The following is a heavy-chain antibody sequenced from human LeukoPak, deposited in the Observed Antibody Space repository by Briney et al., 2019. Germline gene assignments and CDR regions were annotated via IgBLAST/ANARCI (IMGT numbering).Heavy chain of an antibody. Sequence: GSLRLSCAASGFTFSSYAMSWIRQPPGKGLEWIGEINHSGSTNYNPSLKSRVTISVDTSKNQFSLKLSSVTAADTAVYYCARVARIAARPASYYYYGMDVWGQGTTVTVSS. V-gene: IGHV4-34*01. CDR1: GFTFSSYA. CDR3: ARVARIAARPASYYYYGMDV. J-gene: IGHJ6*02. CDR2: INHSGST. D-gene: IGHD6-6*01.